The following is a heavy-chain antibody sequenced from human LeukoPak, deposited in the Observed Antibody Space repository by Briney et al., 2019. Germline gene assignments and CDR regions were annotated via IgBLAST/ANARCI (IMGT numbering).Heavy chain of an antibody. CDR3: ARAIGSSWGKVDY. CDR1: GFTFSSYS. CDR2: ISSSSSYI. Sequence: PGGSLRLSCAASGFTFSSYSMNWVRQAPGKGLEWVSSISSSSSYIYYADSVKGRFTISRDNAKNSLYLQMNSLRSEDTAVYYCARAIGSSWGKVDYWGQGTLVTVSS. V-gene: IGHV3-21*01. J-gene: IGHJ4*02. D-gene: IGHD6-13*01.